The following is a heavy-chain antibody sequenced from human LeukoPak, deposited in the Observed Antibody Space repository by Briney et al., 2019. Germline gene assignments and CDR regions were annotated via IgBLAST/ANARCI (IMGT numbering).Heavy chain of an antibody. CDR1: GFTVTTNY. Sequence: GGSLRLSCAASGFTVTTNYIVWVGQAPGKGLEWVSGMFGGGGTYYADSVKGRITISRDNSKNTLYLQMTSLQPEDTAFFYCARSDNNLTRGAFASWGLGTMVSLSS. CDR3: ARSDNNLTRGAFAS. J-gene: IGHJ3*02. D-gene: IGHD3-9*01. CDR2: MFGGGGT. V-gene: IGHV3-66*02.